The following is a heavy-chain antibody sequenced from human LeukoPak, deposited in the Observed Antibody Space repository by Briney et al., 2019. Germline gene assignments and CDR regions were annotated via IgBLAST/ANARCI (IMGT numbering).Heavy chain of an antibody. CDR1: GYTFTSYG. J-gene: IGHJ5*02. CDR3: ATNPWFDP. D-gene: IGHD2-8*01. Sequence: ASVKVSCKASGYTFTSYGISWVRQAPGQGLEWMGWISAYNGNTNYAQKFQGRVTMTRDTSISTAYMELSRLRSDDTAVYYCATNPWFDPWGQGTLVTVSS. V-gene: IGHV1-18*01. CDR2: ISAYNGNT.